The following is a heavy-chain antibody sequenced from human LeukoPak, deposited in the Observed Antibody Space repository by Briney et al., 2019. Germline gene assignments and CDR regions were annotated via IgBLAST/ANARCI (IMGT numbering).Heavy chain of an antibody. V-gene: IGHV4-34*01. CDR2: INHSGST. CDR1: GGSFSGYY. J-gene: IGHJ5*02. CDR3: ARGLRWFDP. Sequence: SETLSLTCAVYGGSFSGYYWSWIRQPPGKGLEWIGEINHSGSTNYNPSLKSRVTISVDTSKNQFSLKLSSVTAADTAVYYCARGLRWFDPWGQGTLVTVSS.